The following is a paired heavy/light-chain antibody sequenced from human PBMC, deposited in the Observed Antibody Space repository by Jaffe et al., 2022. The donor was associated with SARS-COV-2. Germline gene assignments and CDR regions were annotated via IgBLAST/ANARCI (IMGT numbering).Heavy chain of an antibody. J-gene: IGHJ4*02. D-gene: IGHD3-16*01. CDR1: GFALSSFW. CDR2: INQDASTK. CDR3: GRWGGGTWLDY. V-gene: IGHV3-7*01. Sequence: EVQLVDSGGGLVQPGGSLKLSCAASGFALSSFWMAWVRQAPGKGLEWVANINQDASTKYYVDSVKGRFTISRDNAKNSLYLQMNSLRFEDTAVYFCGRWGGGTWLDYWGQGTLVTVSS.
Light chain of an antibody. Sequence: QSALTQPRSVSGSPGQSVTISCTGTNSDVGGYNYVSWYQQHPGKVPKAIIYDVSERPSGVPDRFSGSKSGNTASLTISGLQAEDEADYYCCSYAVISYVFGTGTKVTVL. CDR1: NSDVGGYNY. J-gene: IGLJ1*01. CDR3: CSYAVISYV. CDR2: DVS. V-gene: IGLV2-11*01.